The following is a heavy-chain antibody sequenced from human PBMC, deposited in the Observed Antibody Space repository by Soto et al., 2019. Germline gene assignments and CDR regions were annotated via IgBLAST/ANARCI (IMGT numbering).Heavy chain of an antibody. CDR1: GFPFTTYG. J-gene: IGHJ4*02. CDR2: ISYDGTNK. V-gene: IGHV3-30*03. D-gene: IGHD3-10*01. Sequence: QVQLVESGGGVVQPGRSLRLSCAASGFPFTTYGMHWVREGPGNGLEWVAVISYDGTNKYYADSVKGRFTISRDNSKNSVYLQMNSLRPEDTALYYCVGGQYYFDYRGQGTLVTVSS. CDR3: VGGQYYFDY.